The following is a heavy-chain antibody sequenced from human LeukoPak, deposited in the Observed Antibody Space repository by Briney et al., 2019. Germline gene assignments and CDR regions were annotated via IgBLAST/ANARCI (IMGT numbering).Heavy chain of an antibody. J-gene: IGHJ5*02. CDR1: GGSISSYY. V-gene: IGHV4-59*01. Sequence: SETLSLNCTVSGGSISSYYWSWIRQPPGKGLEWIGYIYYSGSTNYNPSLKSRVTISVDTSKNQFSLKLSSVTAADTAVYYCARDAGIAGSPPGNWFDPWGQGTLVIVTS. CDR3: ARDAGIAGSPPGNWFDP. CDR2: IYYSGST. D-gene: IGHD6-13*01.